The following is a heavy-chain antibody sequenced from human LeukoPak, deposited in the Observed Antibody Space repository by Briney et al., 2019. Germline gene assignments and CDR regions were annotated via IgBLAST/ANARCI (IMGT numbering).Heavy chain of an antibody. Sequence: SETLSLTCTVSGGSISSRSYYWGWIRQPPGKGLEWIGYIYYSGSTNYNPSLKSRVTISVDTSKNQFSLKLSSVTAADTAVYYCARAYYYDSSGYHKNYYFDYWGQGTLVTVSS. CDR1: GGSISSRSYY. CDR2: IYYSGST. CDR3: ARAYYYDSSGYHKNYYFDY. V-gene: IGHV4-61*05. J-gene: IGHJ4*02. D-gene: IGHD3-22*01.